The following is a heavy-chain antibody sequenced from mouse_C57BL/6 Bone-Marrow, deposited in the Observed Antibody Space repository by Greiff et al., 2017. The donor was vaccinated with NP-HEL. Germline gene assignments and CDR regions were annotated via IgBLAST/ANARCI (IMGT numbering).Heavy chain of an antibody. CDR2: IDPDTGGT. V-gene: IGHV1-15*01. J-gene: IGHJ1*03. CDR1: GYTFTDYE. Sequence: VQLQQSGAELVRPGASVTLSCKASGYTFTDYEMHWVKQTPVHGLEWIGAIDPDTGGTAYNQKFKGKAILTADKSSSTAYMELRSLTSEDSAGYDCTREERRYWYFDVWGTGTTVTVSS. CDR3: TREERRYWYFDV.